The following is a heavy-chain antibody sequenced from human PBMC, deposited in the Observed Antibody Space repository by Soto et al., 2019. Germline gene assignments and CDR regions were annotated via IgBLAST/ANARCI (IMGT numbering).Heavy chain of an antibody. CDR3: AKAHSSGWYGFDY. CDR2: ISYDGSNK. V-gene: IGHV3-30*18. Sequence: GGSLRLSCAASGFTFSSYGMHWVRQAPGKGLEWVAVISYDGSNKYYADSVKGRFTISRDNSKNTLYLQMNSLRAEDTAVYYCAKAHSSGWYGFDYWGQGTLVTVSS. CDR1: GFTFSSYG. J-gene: IGHJ4*02. D-gene: IGHD6-19*01.